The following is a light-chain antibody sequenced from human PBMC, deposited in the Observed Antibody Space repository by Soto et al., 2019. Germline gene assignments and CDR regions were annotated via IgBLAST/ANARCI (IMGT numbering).Light chain of an antibody. Sequence: QSALTQPPSASGSPGQSVTISCTGTSSDVGSYNYVSWYQQHPGKAPKLMISEVSKRPSGVPDRFSGSKSGNTASLTVSGLQAEDEADYYCSSFAGNNNVVFGGGTKVTVL. V-gene: IGLV2-8*01. CDR3: SSFAGNNNVV. CDR1: SSDVGSYNY. CDR2: EVS. J-gene: IGLJ2*01.